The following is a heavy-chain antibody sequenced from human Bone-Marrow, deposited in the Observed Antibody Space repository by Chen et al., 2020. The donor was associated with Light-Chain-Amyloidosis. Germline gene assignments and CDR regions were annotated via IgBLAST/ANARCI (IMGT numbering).Heavy chain of an antibody. V-gene: IGHV3-7*03. J-gene: IGHJ4*02. D-gene: IGHD5-18*01. CDR2: IRQDGSEK. CDR1: QFAFSNYW. CDR3: GRGGYTFYHEWGIDY. Sequence: EVHLLESGGALVRPGGSLRLTCAASQFAFSNYWMTWVRQAPGKGLEWVANIRQDGSEKYYVASVKGRFTISRDNAHHSLFLQMNSLRAEDTAIYYCGRGGYTFYHEWGIDYWGQGTLVTVSS.